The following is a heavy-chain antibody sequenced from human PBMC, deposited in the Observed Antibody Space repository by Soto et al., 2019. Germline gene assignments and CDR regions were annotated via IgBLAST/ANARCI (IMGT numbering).Heavy chain of an antibody. D-gene: IGHD2-15*01. CDR1: GFTFSSYG. J-gene: IGHJ4*02. CDR3: AKERDIVVVVAPLDY. CDR2: ISSDGSNK. Sequence: QVQLVESGRGVVQPGRSLRLSCAASGFTFSSYGMHWVRQAPGKGLEWVSVISSDGSNKYYADSVKGRFTISRDNSKNTLYLQMNSLRAEDTAVYSCAKERDIVVVVAPLDYWGQGTLVTVSS. V-gene: IGHV3-30*18.